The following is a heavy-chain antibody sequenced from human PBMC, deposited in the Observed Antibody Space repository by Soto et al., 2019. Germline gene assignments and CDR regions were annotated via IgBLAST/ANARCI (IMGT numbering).Heavy chain of an antibody. J-gene: IGHJ4*02. Sequence: GGSLRLSCAASGFTFSSAWMTWVRQAPGKGLEWIGRIRSKTDGGATDYAAPVKGRFTTSRDDSNNTLFLQMNSLKTEDSALYYCTTGDCSGGRCYSWYFDHWGQGALVTVSS. CDR3: TTGDCSGGRCYSWYFDH. V-gene: IGHV3-15*01. D-gene: IGHD2-15*01. CDR1: GFTFSSAW. CDR2: IRSKTDGGAT.